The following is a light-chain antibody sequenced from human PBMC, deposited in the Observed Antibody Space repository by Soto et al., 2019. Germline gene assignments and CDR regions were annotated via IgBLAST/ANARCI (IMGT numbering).Light chain of an antibody. Sequence: DIQMTQSPPSLSASLGDSVTITCRASEPITDFLNWYQLKPGKAPRLLFYSASNVQPGVPSRFSGSGYGTDFTLTLSGLQYEDSATYYCQQTFSPFVTFGAGTKVEV. V-gene: IGKV1-39*01. CDR2: SAS. CDR1: EPITDF. J-gene: IGKJ4*01. CDR3: QQTFSPFVT.